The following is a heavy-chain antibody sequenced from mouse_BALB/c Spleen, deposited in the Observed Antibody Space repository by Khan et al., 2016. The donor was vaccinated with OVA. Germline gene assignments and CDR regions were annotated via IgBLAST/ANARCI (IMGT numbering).Heavy chain of an antibody. Sequence: QVQLQQPGAELVKPGASVKISCKASGYTFPSYYMYWVKQRPGQGLEWIGGINPSNGGAHFNEKFKNKATLTVDKSSSTAYMQLRSRTSEDSAVYYGARSGYGNPCAYWGQGTLVTVSA. D-gene: IGHD2-1*01. CDR3: ARSGYGNPCAY. CDR1: GYTFPSYY. J-gene: IGHJ3*01. V-gene: IGHV1S81*02. CDR2: INPSNGGA.